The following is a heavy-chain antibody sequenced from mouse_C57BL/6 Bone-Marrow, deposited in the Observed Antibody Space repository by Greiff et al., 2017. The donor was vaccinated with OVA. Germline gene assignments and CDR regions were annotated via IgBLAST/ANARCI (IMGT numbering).Heavy chain of an antibody. CDR1: GFSLSTFGMG. V-gene: IGHV8-8*01. CDR2: IWWDDDK. J-gene: IGHJ1*03. D-gene: IGHD2-3*01. Sequence: QVTLKESGPGILQPSQTLSLTCSFSGFSLSTFGMGVGWIRQPSGKGLEWLAHIWWDDDKYYNPALKRRLTISKDTSKNQVFLKIANVDTADTATYYCAPSEPFYDGLWYFDVWGTGTTVTVSS. CDR3: APSEPFYDGLWYFDV.